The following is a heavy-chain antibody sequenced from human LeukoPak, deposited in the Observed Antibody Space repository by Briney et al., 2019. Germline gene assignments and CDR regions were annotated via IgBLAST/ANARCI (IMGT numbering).Heavy chain of an antibody. CDR2: ITPMFGTV. V-gene: IGHV1-69*13. D-gene: IGHD6-13*01. CDR3: GVSTQVYTSNWYGWCDP. J-gene: IGHJ5*02. CDR1: GGTFSSYG. Sequence: ASVKVSCKTSGGTFSSYGFSWVRQAPGQGLEWMGGITPMFGTVTYAQKFQGRVTITADESTSTVYMELSSLRSEDTAMYYCGVSTQVYTSNWYGWCDPWGQGTLVTVSS.